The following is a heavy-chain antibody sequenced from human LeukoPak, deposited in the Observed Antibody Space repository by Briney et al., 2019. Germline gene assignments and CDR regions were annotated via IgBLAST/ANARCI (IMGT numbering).Heavy chain of an antibody. CDR2: VSAYSGNT. CDR3: AREGRLMSDTTVHP. CDR1: GYTFTNYA. V-gene: IGHV1-18*01. D-gene: IGHD2/OR15-2a*01. J-gene: IGHJ5*02. Sequence: ASVKVSCKAPGYTFTNYAVSWLRQAPGQTLEWMGWVSAYSGNTNYAQNFHDRLTMTTDTSTSTAYMELRSLTSEDTAVYYCAREGRLMSDTTVHPWGQGTLVTVSP.